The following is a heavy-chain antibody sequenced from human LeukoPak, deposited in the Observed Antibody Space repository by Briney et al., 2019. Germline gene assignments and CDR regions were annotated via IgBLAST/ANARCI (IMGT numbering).Heavy chain of an antibody. V-gene: IGHV3-30*04. CDR3: ARDGGRGLRYFDWLLN. CDR1: GFTFSSYA. Sequence: GGSLRLSCAASGFTFSSYAMHWVRQAPGKGLEWVAVISYDGSNKYYADSVKGRFTISRDNSKNTLYLQMNSLRAEDTAVYYCARDGGRGLRYFDWLLNWGEGTLVTVSS. J-gene: IGHJ4*02. D-gene: IGHD3-9*01. CDR2: ISYDGSNK.